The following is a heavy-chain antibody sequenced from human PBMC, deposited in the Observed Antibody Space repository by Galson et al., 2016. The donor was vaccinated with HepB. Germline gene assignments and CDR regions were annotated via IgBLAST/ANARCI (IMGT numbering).Heavy chain of an antibody. CDR3: VRDSDTTTQHWYFDL. J-gene: IGHJ2*01. V-gene: IGHV3-33*01. Sequence: SLRLSCAASGFTLSYYGIHWARQAPGKGLEWVADIWSNGNNKYYVDSAQGRFTISRDSSKNTVYLQMNSLTAEDTALYYCVRDSDTTTQHWYFDLWGRGTLVTVSS. CDR1: GFTLSYYG. D-gene: IGHD2/OR15-2a*01. CDR2: IWSNGNNK.